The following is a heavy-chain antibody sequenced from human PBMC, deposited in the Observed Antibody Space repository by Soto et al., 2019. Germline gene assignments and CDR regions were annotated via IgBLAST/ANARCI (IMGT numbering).Heavy chain of an antibody. CDR2: ISSSSSYI. CDR3: AKDLKYDFWSGYYYYYYGMDV. Sequence: GGSLRLSCAASGFTFSSYSMNWVRQAPGKGLEWVSSISSSSSYIYYADSVKGRFTISRDNAKNSLYLQMNSLRAEDTAVYYCAKDLKYDFWSGYYYYYYGMDVWGQGTTVTVSS. CDR1: GFTFSSYS. D-gene: IGHD3-3*01. V-gene: IGHV3-21*04. J-gene: IGHJ6*02.